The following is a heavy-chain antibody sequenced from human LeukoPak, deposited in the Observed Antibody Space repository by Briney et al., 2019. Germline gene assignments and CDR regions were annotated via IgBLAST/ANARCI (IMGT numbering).Heavy chain of an antibody. J-gene: IGHJ2*01. CDR3: GRTSEGYFDL. CDR2: TYYRSKWYN. Sequence: SQTLSLTCAISGDSFSSNSAAWTWLRQSPSSGLEWLGRTYYRSKWYNEYAVSVKSRITINPDTSKNQFSLHLNSMTPEDTAVYYCGRTSEGYFDLWGRGTLVTVSS. V-gene: IGHV6-1*01. CDR1: GDSFSSNSAA.